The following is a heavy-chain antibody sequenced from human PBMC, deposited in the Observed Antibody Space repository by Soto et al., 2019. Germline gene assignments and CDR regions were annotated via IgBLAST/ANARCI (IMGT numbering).Heavy chain of an antibody. Sequence: HPGGSLRLSCAASGFTFSSYAMSWVRQAPGKGLEWVSAISVSGSSTYYADSVKGRFTISRDNSKNTLYLQMNSLRAGDTAVYYCAKDGPYYYGSGMLYFQHWGQGTLVTVSS. D-gene: IGHD3-10*01. CDR1: GFTFSSYA. J-gene: IGHJ1*01. V-gene: IGHV3-23*01. CDR3: AKDGPYYYGSGMLYFQH. CDR2: ISVSGSST.